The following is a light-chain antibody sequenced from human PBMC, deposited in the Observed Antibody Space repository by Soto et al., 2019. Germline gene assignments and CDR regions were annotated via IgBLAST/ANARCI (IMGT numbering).Light chain of an antibody. CDR1: SSDVGSYNF. J-gene: IGLJ3*02. Sequence: QSALTQPASVSGSPGQSITISCTGSSSDVGSYNFVSWHQQHPGKAPKLMIYEGSKRPSGVSNRFSGSKSGNTASLTISGXXXXXXXXYXCCSYAGSSTWVFGGGTKLTVL. V-gene: IGLV2-23*01. CDR3: CSYAGSSTWV. CDR2: EGS.